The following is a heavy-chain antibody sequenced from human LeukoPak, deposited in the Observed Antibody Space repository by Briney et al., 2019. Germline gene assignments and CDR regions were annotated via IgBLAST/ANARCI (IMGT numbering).Heavy chain of an antibody. CDR1: GFTFSSYA. D-gene: IGHD2-2*02. CDR3: AKGEWALIVVVPAAITLPAPGY. CDR2: IIGSGGST. Sequence: GGSLRLSCAASGFTFSSYAVSWVRQAPGKGLEWVSAIIGSGGSTYYADSVKGRFTISRDNSKNTLYLQMNSLRAEDTAVYYCAKGEWALIVVVPAAITLPAPGYWGQGTLVTVSS. V-gene: IGHV3-23*01. J-gene: IGHJ4*02.